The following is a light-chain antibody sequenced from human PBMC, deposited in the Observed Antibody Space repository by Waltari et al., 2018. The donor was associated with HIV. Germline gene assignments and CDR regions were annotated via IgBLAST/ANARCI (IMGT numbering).Light chain of an antibody. CDR1: SSNIGSNT. CDR2: SDN. V-gene: IGLV1-44*01. J-gene: IGLJ2*01. CDR3: AAWDDSLNAVL. Sequence: QSVLTQPPSISGAPGQRVTISCSGSSSNIGSNTVNWYRQLPGTAPKVLIHSDNQRPSGVPDRFSGSKSGTSASLAISWLQSEDEADYYCAAWDDSLNAVLFGGGTELTVL.